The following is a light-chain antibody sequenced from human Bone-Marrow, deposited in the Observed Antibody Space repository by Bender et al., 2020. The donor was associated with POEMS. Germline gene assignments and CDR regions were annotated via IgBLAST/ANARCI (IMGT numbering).Light chain of an antibody. CDR3: CSYAGNQNFF. CDR1: SSDVGGYKY. V-gene: IGLV2-8*01. Sequence: QSALTQPASVSGSPGQSITISCTGTSSDVGGYKYVSWYQHHPGIAPKLIIYDVTKRPSGVPDRFTASKSGNTASLTVSGLQADDEADYFCCSYAGNQNFFFGSGTTVSVL. J-gene: IGLJ1*01. CDR2: DVT.